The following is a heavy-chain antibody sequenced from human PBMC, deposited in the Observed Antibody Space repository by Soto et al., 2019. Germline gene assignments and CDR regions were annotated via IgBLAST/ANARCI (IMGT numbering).Heavy chain of an antibody. CDR2: ITYEGSNK. CDR3: AKARGANNWANYYGLDV. V-gene: IGHV3-30*18. D-gene: IGHD1-1*01. J-gene: IGHJ6*02. Sequence: GGSLRLSCAASGFIFAKYGMHWVRQAPGKGLEWVALITYEGSNKYYADAVKGRFTISRDNVENMVSLQLDGLRGEDTAVYYCAKARGANNWANYYGLDVWGQGTTVTVSS. CDR1: GFIFAKYG.